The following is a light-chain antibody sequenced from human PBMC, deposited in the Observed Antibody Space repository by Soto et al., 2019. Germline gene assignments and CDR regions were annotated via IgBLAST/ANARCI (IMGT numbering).Light chain of an antibody. CDR1: SSDVGGYNY. Sequence: QSALTQPASVSGSPGQSITISCTGTSSDVGGYNYASWYQQHPGKAPKFMIYEVSNRPSGVSNRFSGSKSGNTASLTISGLQAEDEADYYCSSYTSSSTLVFGGGTKLTVL. V-gene: IGLV2-14*01. J-gene: IGLJ2*01. CDR3: SSYTSSSTLV. CDR2: EVS.